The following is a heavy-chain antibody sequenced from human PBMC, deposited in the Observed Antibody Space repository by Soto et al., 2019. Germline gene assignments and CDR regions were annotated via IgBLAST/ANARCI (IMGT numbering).Heavy chain of an antibody. D-gene: IGHD6-19*01. V-gene: IGHV3-48*01. CDR1: GFTFSTYS. CDR3: ARDGTGGALAGY. Sequence: GGSLRLSCGASGFTFSTYSMNWVRQAPGKGLEWVSHINSGGNDMYYADSVRGRFTVSRDNAKNSLFLQMNSLRAEDTAVYYCARDGTGGALAGYWGQGTLVTVSS. CDR2: INSGGNDM. J-gene: IGHJ4*02.